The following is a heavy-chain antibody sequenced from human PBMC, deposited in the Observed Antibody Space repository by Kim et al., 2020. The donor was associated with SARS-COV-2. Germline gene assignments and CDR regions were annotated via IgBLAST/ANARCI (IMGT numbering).Heavy chain of an antibody. CDR3: ARRLLWFGESLGAFDI. CDR1: GYSFTSYW. D-gene: IGHD3-10*01. CDR2: IYPGDSDT. V-gene: IGHV5-51*01. J-gene: IGHJ3*02. Sequence: GESLKISCKGSGYSFTSYWIGWVRQMPGKGLEWMGIIYPGDSDTRYSLSFQGQVTISADKSISTAYLQWSSLKASDTAMYYCARRLLWFGESLGAFDIWGQGTMVTVSS.